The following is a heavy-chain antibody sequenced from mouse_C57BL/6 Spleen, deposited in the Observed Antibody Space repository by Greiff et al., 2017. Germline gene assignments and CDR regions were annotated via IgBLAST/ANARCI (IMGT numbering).Heavy chain of an antibody. CDR1: GFSLTSYG. J-gene: IGHJ2*01. Sequence: QVHVKQSGPGLVQPSQSLSITCTVSGFSLTSYGVHWVRQSPGKGLEWLGVIWSGGSTDYNAAFISRLSISKDNSKSQVFFKMNSLQADDTAIYYCARNYDGYYVYYFDYWGQGTTLTVSS. CDR3: ARNYDGYYVYYFDY. CDR2: IWSGGST. D-gene: IGHD2-3*01. V-gene: IGHV2-2*01.